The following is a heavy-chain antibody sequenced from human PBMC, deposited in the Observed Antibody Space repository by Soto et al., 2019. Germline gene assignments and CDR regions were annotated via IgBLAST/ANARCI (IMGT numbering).Heavy chain of an antibody. V-gene: IGHV2-70*11. CDR3: ARTEYRYGKPNCFDP. J-gene: IGHJ5*02. CDR2: IDWDDDK. CDR1: GFSLSTSGMC. D-gene: IGHD5-18*01. Sequence: SGPTLVYPTQTVTLTCTFSGFSLSTSGMCVSWIRHPPGKALEWLARIDWDDDKHYSTSLKTRLTISKDTSKNQVVLTMTNMDPVDTATYYCARTEYRYGKPNCFDPWGQGTLVTVSS.